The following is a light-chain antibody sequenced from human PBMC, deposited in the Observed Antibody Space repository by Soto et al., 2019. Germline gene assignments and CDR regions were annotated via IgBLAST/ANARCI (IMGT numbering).Light chain of an antibody. CDR3: CAYAGSSTVV. J-gene: IGLJ1*01. Sequence: QSALTQPASVSGSPGQSITISCTGTSSDVGSYNLVSWYQQHPGKAPKLMIYEGSKRPSGVSNRFSGSKSGNTASLTISGLQAEDAADYYCCAYAGSSTVVFGTGTKLTVL. V-gene: IGLV2-23*03. CDR2: EGS. CDR1: SSDVGSYNL.